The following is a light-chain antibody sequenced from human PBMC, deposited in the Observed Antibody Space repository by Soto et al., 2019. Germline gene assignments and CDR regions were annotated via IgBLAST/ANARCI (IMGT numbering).Light chain of an antibody. Sequence: QSALTQPPSASGSPGQSVTISCTGTSSDIGAYNYVSWYQQHPGKAPKLMIHEVSKRPSGVPDSFSGSKSGNTASLTVSGLQAEDEADYYCSSYAGSNDRWVFGGGTKLTVL. CDR3: SSYAGSNDRWV. J-gene: IGLJ3*02. CDR2: EVS. V-gene: IGLV2-8*01. CDR1: SSDIGAYNY.